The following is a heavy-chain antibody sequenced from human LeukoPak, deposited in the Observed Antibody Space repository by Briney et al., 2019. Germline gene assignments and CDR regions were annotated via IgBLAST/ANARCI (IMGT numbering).Heavy chain of an antibody. CDR1: RFTFSNYW. Sequence: GGSLRLSCAASRFTFSNYWMYWVRQAPGTGLEWVANIKQDGTEKNYVDSVKGRFTISRDNAENSLHLQMSSLRVEDTAVYYCVRDDFWSGYSRYNWFDPWGQGTLVTVSS. V-gene: IGHV3-7*01. CDR3: VRDDFWSGYSRYNWFDP. D-gene: IGHD3-3*01. CDR2: IKQDGTEK. J-gene: IGHJ5*02.